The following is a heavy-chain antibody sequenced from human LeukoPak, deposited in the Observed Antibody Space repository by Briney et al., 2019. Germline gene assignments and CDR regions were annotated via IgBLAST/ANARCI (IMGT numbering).Heavy chain of an antibody. V-gene: IGHV4-39*02. J-gene: IGHJ4*02. CDR1: GGSISSSSYY. CDR2: IFYSGTT. CDR3: ARVLIGGTYYFDY. D-gene: IGHD2-15*01. Sequence: SETLSLTCTVSGGSISSSSYYWGWIRQPPGKGLEWIGNIFYSGTTYYNPSLMSRVTISVDTSKNQFSLKMRSVTAADTAVYYCARVLIGGTYYFDYWGQGTLVTVSS.